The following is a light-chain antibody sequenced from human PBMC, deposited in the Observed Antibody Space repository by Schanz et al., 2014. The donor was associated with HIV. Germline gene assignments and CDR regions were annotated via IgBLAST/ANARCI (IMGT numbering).Light chain of an antibody. CDR1: QSLSSKY. V-gene: IGKV3-20*01. Sequence: EIVLTQSPATLSLSPGEGATLSCRASQSLSSKYLAWFQQKPGQTPRLLIYGAFRRATGIPDRFSGSGSGTEFTLTISRLEPEDFAVYYCQQYSSPPFAFGQGTKVEIK. J-gene: IGKJ2*01. CDR2: GAF. CDR3: QQYSSPPFA.